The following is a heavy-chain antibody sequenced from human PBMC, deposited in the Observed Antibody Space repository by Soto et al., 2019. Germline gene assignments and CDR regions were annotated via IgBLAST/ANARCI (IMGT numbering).Heavy chain of an antibody. D-gene: IGHD2-2*01. CDR3: AKDLTAAMVYYFDY. CDR1: GFTFSSYA. J-gene: IGHJ4*02. Sequence: GGSLRLSCAASGFTFSSYAMSWVRQAPGKGLEWVSAISGSGGSTYYADSVKGRFTISRDNSKNPLYLQMNXLRAXDTXXXXCAKDLTAAMVYYFDYWGQGTLVSVS. V-gene: IGHV3-23*01. CDR2: ISGSGGST.